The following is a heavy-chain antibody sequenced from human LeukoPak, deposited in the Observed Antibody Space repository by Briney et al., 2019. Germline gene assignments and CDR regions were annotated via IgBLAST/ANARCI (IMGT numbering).Heavy chain of an antibody. J-gene: IGHJ6*03. Sequence: SETLSLTCTVSGGSISSSSYYWGWIRQPPGKGLEWIGSIYYSGSTYYNPSLKSRVTISVDTSKNQFSLKLSSVTAADTAVYYCARDSVEQQLRYYYYMHVWGKGTTVTVSS. V-gene: IGHV4-39*07. CDR3: ARDSVEQQLRYYYYMHV. D-gene: IGHD6-13*01. CDR2: IYYSGST. CDR1: GGSISSSSYY.